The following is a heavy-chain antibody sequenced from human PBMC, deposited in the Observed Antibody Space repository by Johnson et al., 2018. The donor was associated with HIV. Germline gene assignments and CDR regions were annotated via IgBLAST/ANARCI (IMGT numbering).Heavy chain of an antibody. CDR2: IYSGGTT. Sequence: VQLVESGGGLVKPGGSLRLSCAVSGFTFNNAWMSWVRQAPGKGLEWVSVIYSGGTTYYADSVKGRFIISRDSSKNTLYLQMDRLRAEDTALYYCAKDIMYSSSSSDAFDIWGQGTMVTVSS. CDR3: AKDIMYSSSSSDAFDI. CDR1: GFTFNNAW. V-gene: IGHV3-66*01. J-gene: IGHJ3*02. D-gene: IGHD6-6*01.